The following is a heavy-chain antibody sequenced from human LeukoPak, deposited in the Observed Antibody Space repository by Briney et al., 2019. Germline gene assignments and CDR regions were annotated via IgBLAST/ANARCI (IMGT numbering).Heavy chain of an antibody. CDR2: FDPEDGET. Sequence: ASVKVSCKVSGDTLTELSMHWVRQAPGKGLEWTGGFDPEDGETIYAQKFQGRVTMTEDTATDTAYMELSSLRSEDTAVYYCATDNDPNWGAFDIWGQGTMVTVSS. J-gene: IGHJ3*02. CDR1: GDTLTELS. CDR3: ATDNDPNWGAFDI. V-gene: IGHV1-24*01. D-gene: IGHD3-16*01.